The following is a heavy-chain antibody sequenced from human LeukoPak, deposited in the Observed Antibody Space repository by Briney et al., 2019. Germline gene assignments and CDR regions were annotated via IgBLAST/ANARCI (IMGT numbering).Heavy chain of an antibody. D-gene: IGHD1-26*01. Sequence: GESLKISCKGSGYNFSSYWIGWVRQMAGKGLEWMGIAYPGDSDTRYSPSFQGQVTISADKSISTSYLQWSSLKASDTAMYYCATGSGSYFDYWGQGTLVTVSS. CDR3: ATGSGSYFDY. CDR1: GYNFSSYW. V-gene: IGHV5-51*01. CDR2: AYPGDSDT. J-gene: IGHJ4*02.